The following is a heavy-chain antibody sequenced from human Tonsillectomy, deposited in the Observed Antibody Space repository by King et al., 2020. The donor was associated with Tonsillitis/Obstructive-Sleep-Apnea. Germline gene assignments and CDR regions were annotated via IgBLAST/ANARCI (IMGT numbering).Heavy chain of an antibody. D-gene: IGHD4-23*01. CDR1: GYTFTSFG. J-gene: IGHJ3*02. Sequence: QLVQSGAEVQKPGASVKVSCKASGYTFTSFGISWVRQAPGQGLEWVGWISHYNGNTNHAQKFQGRVTMTTDTSTSTAYMELRSLRSDDTAVYYCARVGGNRHDAFDIWGQGTMVTVSS. CDR2: ISHYNGNT. CDR3: ARVGGNRHDAFDI. V-gene: IGHV1-18*01.